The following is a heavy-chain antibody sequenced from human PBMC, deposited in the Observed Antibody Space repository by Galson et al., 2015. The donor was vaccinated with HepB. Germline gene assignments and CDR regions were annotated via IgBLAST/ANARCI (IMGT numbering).Heavy chain of an antibody. CDR3: AKSGQWLRGGYFDY. CDR2: ISGSGGNT. D-gene: IGHD6-19*01. V-gene: IGHV3-23*01. CDR1: GFTFSSYG. J-gene: IGHJ4*02. Sequence: SLRLSCAASGFTFSSYGMSWVRQAPGKGLEWVSTISGSGGNTYYADSVKGRFTISRDNSKNTLYLQMNSLRVEDTAVYYCAKSGQWLRGGYFDYWGQGTLVTVSS.